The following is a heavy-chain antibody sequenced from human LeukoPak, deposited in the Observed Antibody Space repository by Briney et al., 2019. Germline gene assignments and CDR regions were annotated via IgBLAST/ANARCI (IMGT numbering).Heavy chain of an antibody. D-gene: IGHD3-10*01. J-gene: IGHJ5*02. CDR3: VRGPYGSSISNWFDP. V-gene: IGHV4-4*07. CDR2: IYTSGST. Sequence: SETLSLTCTVSGGSISSYYRSWIRQPAGKGLEWIGRIYTSGSTNYNPSLKSRVTMSVDTSKNQFSLKLSSVTAADTAVYYCVRGPYGSSISNWFDPWGQGLLVTVSS. CDR1: GGSISSYY.